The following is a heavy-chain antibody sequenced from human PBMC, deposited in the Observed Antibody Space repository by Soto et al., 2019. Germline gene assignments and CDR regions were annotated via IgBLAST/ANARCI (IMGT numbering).Heavy chain of an antibody. CDR2: IWYDGRDK. Sequence: QEQLVESGGGVVQPGRSLRLSCAASGFIFNNYAMHWVRQTPARGLEWVAVIWYDGRDKFYADSVKGRFTVSRDSSKDTLYLQMNSLRVEDTAVYHCARDSYGMDVW. CDR1: GFIFNNYA. V-gene: IGHV3-33*01. J-gene: IGHJ6*01. CDR3: ARDSYGMDV.